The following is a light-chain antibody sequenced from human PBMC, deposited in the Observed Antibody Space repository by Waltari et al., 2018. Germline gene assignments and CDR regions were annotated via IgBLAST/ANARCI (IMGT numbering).Light chain of an antibody. V-gene: IGKV3-15*01. CDR2: GAS. J-gene: IGKJ1*01. CDR3: QQYNNWPRT. CDR1: QRSNSN. Sequence: EIVMTQSPATLSVSPGERATLSCRDSQRSNSNLAWDQQKPGQAPRILIYGASTRATGIPARFAGTGSGTEFTLTISRLQSEDFAVYYCQQYNNWPRTFGQGTKVEIK.